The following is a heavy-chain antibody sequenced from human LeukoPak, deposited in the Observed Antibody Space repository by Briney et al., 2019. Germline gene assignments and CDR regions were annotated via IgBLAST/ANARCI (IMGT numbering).Heavy chain of an antibody. V-gene: IGHV3-23*01. CDR1: GFIFSSYA. Sequence: GGSLRLSCAASGFIFSSYAMSWVRQAPGKGLEWVSSLSGSGSTTYYADSVKGRFAISRDSSKNTLYLQMNSLRAEDTAVYYCAKDTRYYDSSGYYRLDYWGQGTLVTVSS. CDR2: LSGSGSTT. D-gene: IGHD3-22*01. J-gene: IGHJ4*02. CDR3: AKDTRYYDSSGYYRLDY.